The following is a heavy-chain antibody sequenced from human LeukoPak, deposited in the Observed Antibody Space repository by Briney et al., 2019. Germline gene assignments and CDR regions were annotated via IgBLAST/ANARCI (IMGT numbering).Heavy chain of an antibody. J-gene: IGHJ4*02. D-gene: IGHD2-2*01. CDR3: ARDWGRYCSSTSCSDY. Sequence: PGGSLRLSCAASGFTFSSYSMNWVRQAPGKGLEWVSYISSSSSTIYYADSVKGRFTISRDNAKNSLYLQMNSLRAEDTAVYYCARDWGRYCSSTSCSDYWGQGTLVTVSS. V-gene: IGHV3-48*01. CDR1: GFTFSSYS. CDR2: ISSSSSTI.